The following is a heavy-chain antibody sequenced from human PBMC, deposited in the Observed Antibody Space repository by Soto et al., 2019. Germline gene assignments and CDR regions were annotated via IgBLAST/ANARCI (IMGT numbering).Heavy chain of an antibody. CDR3: ARDRSVTMVRGVIVDRNWFDP. CDR1: GGSISSGDYY. V-gene: IGHV4-30-4*01. Sequence: PSETLSLTCPFSGGSISSGDYYWSWIRQPPGKGLEWIGYIYYSGSTYYNPSLKSRVTISVDTSKNQFSLKLSSVTAADTAVYYCARDRSVTMVRGVIVDRNWFDPWGQGTLVTVSS. D-gene: IGHD3-10*01. CDR2: IYYSGST. J-gene: IGHJ5*02.